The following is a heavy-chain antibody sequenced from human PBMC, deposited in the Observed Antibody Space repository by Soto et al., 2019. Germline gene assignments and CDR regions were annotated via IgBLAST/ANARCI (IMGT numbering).Heavy chain of an antibody. Sequence: QVQLQESGPGLVKPSQTLSLTCSVSGGSISSIDYFWSWIRQPPGEGLEWIGFIYHTGTTYYNPSLRIRVTISIDTSKSQFSMKLTSVTAADTAVYYCARVMAAMQNWLDPWGQGTLVTVSP. D-gene: IGHD2-2*01. CDR2: IYHTGTT. CDR3: ARVMAAMQNWLDP. CDR1: GGSISSIDYF. J-gene: IGHJ5*02. V-gene: IGHV4-30-4*01.